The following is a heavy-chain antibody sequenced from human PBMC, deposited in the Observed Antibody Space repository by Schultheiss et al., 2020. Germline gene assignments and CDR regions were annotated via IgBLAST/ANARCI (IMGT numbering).Heavy chain of an antibody. D-gene: IGHD6-6*01. CDR3: ARDRASGAAIYSSSYAFDI. CDR1: GDSVSSNSAA. J-gene: IGHJ3*02. V-gene: IGHV6-1*01. Sequence: SETLSLTCAISGDSVSSNSAAWNWIRQSPSRGLEWLGRTYYRSKWYNDYAVSVKSRITINPDTSKNQFSLQLNSVTPEDTAVYYCARDRASGAAIYSSSYAFDIWGQGTMVTVSS. CDR2: TYYRSKWYN.